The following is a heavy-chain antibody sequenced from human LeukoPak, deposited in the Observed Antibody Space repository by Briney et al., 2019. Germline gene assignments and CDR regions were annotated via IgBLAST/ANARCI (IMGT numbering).Heavy chain of an antibody. V-gene: IGHV3-23*01. J-gene: IGHJ4*02. Sequence: TGGSLRLSCVASGFAFSSYAMNWVRQAPGKGLEWVSTFVRGSTYYADTVQGRFTTSRDNSKNTLYLQMNSLRAEDTAVYFCTRAAPYGTSWYGKDDNWGQGTLVAVSS. D-gene: IGHD6-13*01. CDR2: FVRGST. CDR3: TRAAPYGTSWYGKDDN. CDR1: GFAFSSYA.